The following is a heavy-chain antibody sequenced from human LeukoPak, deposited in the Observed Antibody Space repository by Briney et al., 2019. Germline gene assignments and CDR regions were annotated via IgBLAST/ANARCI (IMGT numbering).Heavy chain of an antibody. V-gene: IGHV4-30-2*01. D-gene: IGHD2-2*01. CDR3: ARVPILGAAIFGYYYYYMDV. J-gene: IGHJ6*03. CDR2: TYHSGST. Sequence: PSQTLSLTCAVSGGSISSGGYSWSWIRQPPGKGLEWIGYTYHSGSTYYNPSLKSRVTISVDRSKNQFSLKLSSVTAADTAVYYCARVPILGAAIFGYYYYYMDVWGKGTTVTVSS. CDR1: GGSISSGGYS.